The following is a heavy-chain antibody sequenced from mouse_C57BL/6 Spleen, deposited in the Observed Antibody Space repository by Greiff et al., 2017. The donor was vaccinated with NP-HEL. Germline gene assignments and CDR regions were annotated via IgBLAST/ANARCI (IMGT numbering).Heavy chain of an antibody. Sequence: QVQLKQSGAELARPGASVKLSCKASGYTFTSYGISWVKQRTGQGLEWIGEIYPRSGNTYYNEKFKGKATLTADKSSSTAYMELRSLTSEDSAVYFCARGEYEAMDYWGQGASVTVSS. CDR3: ARGEYEAMDY. CDR2: IYPRSGNT. D-gene: IGHD2-10*02. J-gene: IGHJ4*01. V-gene: IGHV1-81*01. CDR1: GYTFTSYG.